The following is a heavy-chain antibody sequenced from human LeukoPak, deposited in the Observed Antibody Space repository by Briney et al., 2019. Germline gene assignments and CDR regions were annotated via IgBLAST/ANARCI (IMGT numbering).Heavy chain of an antibody. J-gene: IGHJ5*02. CDR2: IWYDGSYK. D-gene: IGHD2-8*01. V-gene: IGHV3-33*01. Sequence: PGGSLRLSCAASGFTFSSYGMHWVRQAPGKGLEGVAVIWYDGSYKYYADSVKGRFTISRENSNNTLYLQMNSLRAEDTAVYYCARANGGYNWFDPWGQGTLVTVSS. CDR1: GFTFSSYG. CDR3: ARANGGYNWFDP.